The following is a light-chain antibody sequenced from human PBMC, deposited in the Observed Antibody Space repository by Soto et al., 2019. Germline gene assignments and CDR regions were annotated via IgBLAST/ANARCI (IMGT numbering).Light chain of an antibody. CDR1: QSVNHN. V-gene: IGKV3-20*01. CDR3: LHHGSSLWT. Sequence: EIVLTQSPDTLSASPGERVSLSCRASQSVNHNLAWYLQKPGQTPRLLIYSVSSRATGIPDRFSGSGSGTDFTLTIGRLEPEDFAMYYCLHHGSSLWTFGQGTKVDIK. J-gene: IGKJ1*01. CDR2: SVS.